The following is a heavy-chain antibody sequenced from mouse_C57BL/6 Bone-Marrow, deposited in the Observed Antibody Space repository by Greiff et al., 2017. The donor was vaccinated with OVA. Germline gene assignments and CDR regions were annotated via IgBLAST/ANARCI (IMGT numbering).Heavy chain of an antibody. CDR1: GFTFSDYY. Sequence: EVKLVESGGGLVQPGGSLKLSCAASGFTFSDYYMYWVRQTPEKRLEWVAYISNGGGSTYYPDTVKGRFTISRDNAKNTLYLQMSRLKSEDTAMYYCARDYGGFADWGQGTLVTVSA. CDR3: ARDYGGFAD. CDR2: ISNGGGST. D-gene: IGHD2-4*01. V-gene: IGHV5-12*01. J-gene: IGHJ3*01.